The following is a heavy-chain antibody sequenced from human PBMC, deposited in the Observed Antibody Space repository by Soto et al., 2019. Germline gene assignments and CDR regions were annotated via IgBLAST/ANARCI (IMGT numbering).Heavy chain of an antibody. CDR1: GFTFSSYG. J-gene: IGHJ6*02. V-gene: IGHV3-30*18. CDR3: AKAENGMDV. CDR2: ISYDGSNK. Sequence: VQLVESGGGVVQPGRSLRLSCAASGFTFSSYGMHWVRQAPGKGLEWVAVISYDGSNKYYADSVKGRFTISRDNSKNTLYLQMNSLRAEDTAVYYCAKAENGMDVWGQGTTVTVSS.